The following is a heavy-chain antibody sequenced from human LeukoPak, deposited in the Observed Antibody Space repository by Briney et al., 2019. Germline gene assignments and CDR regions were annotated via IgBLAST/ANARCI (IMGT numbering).Heavy chain of an antibody. CDR1: GFTFSSYG. D-gene: IGHD4-17*01. CDR3: AKELPTVIYAFDI. V-gene: IGHV3-30*02. Sequence: PGGSLRLSCAASGFTFSSYGMHWVRQAPGKGLEWVAFIRYDGSNKYYADSVEGRFTISRDNSKNTLHLQMNSLRAEDTAVYYCAKELPTVIYAFDIWGQGTMVTVSS. J-gene: IGHJ3*02. CDR2: IRYDGSNK.